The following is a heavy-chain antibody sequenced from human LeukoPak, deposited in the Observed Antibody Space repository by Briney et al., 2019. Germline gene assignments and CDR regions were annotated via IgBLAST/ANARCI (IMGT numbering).Heavy chain of an antibody. J-gene: IGHJ3*02. CDR3: ARDNPAITIFGVVDTDAFDI. D-gene: IGHD3-3*01. CDR1: GGPISSYY. V-gene: IGHV4-4*07. CDR2: IYTSGST. Sequence: TSETLSLTCTVSGGPISSYYWSWIRQPAGKGLELIGRIYTSGSTNYNPSLKSRVTMSVDTSKNQFSLKLSSVTAADTAVYYCARDNPAITIFGVVDTDAFDIWGQGTMVTVSS.